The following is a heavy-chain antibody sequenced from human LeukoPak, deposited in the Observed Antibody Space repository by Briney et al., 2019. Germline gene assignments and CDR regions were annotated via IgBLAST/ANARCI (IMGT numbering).Heavy chain of an antibody. J-gene: IGHJ4*02. V-gene: IGHV3-21*04. CDR1: GFTFNTFN. Sequence: GGSLRLSCAASGFTFNTFNMNWVRQAPGKGLEWVSSITSGGDYIYYADSVKGRFTTSRDNAKNSLSLQLNSLRSDDTAVYYCAREASDYDILTGYYTYWGQGTLVTVSS. D-gene: IGHD3-9*01. CDR2: ITSGGDYI. CDR3: AREASDYDILTGYYTY.